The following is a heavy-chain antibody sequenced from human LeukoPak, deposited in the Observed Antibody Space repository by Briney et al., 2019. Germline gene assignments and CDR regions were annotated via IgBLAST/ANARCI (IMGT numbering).Heavy chain of an antibody. CDR1: GFTFTSSA. CDR2: IVVGSGNT. D-gene: IGHD4-17*01. CDR3: AADRDGDYVFDY. Sequence: GTSVKVSRKASGFTFTSSAMQWVRQARGQRLEWIGWIVVGSGNTNYAQKFQERVTITRDMSTSTAYMELSSLRSEDTAVYYCAADRDGDYVFDYWGQGTLVTVSS. V-gene: IGHV1-58*02. J-gene: IGHJ4*02.